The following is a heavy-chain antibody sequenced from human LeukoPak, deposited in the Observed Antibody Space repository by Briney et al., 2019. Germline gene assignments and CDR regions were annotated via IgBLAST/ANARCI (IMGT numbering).Heavy chain of an antibody. CDR1: GGSIRSSSYY. CDR2: ISYSGST. D-gene: IGHD6-13*01. J-gene: IGHJ6*02. V-gene: IGHV4-39*01. CDR3: AREGGYSSSWMGGDFYYYGTDV. Sequence: PSETLSLTCTVSGGSIRSSSYYWGWIHQPPGKGLEWIGTISYSGSTYYHPSLKSRFTISVDTSKNQFSLKLSSVTAADTAVFYCAREGGYSSSWMGGDFYYYGTDVWGQGTTVTVSS.